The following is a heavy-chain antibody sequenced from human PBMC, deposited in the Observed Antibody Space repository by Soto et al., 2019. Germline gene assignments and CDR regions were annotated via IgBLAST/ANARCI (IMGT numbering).Heavy chain of an antibody. CDR3: ARDDTTGLFDF. CDR2: ISHTGRT. D-gene: IGHD4-17*01. V-gene: IGHV4-59*01. J-gene: IGHJ4*02. Sequence: NPSETLSLTCSVSTGSMRTYYWTWIRQSPGKGLEWIGQISHTGRTKYNPSLESRDTISVDTSRKQFSLKLTSVTAADTALYYCARDDTTGLFDFWGQGTLVTVSS. CDR1: TGSMRTYY.